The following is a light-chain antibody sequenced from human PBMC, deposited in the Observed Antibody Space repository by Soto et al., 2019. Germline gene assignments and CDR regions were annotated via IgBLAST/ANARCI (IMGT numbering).Light chain of an antibody. Sequence: QSALTQPASVSGSPGHLITISCTGTSSDVGGYNYVSWYQQHPGKAPKLMIYEVSNRPSGVSNRFSGSKSGNTASLTISGLKAEDEADYYCSSYTSSSTQVFGTGTKVTVL. V-gene: IGLV2-14*01. J-gene: IGLJ1*01. CDR3: SSYTSSSTQV. CDR2: EVS. CDR1: SSDVGGYNY.